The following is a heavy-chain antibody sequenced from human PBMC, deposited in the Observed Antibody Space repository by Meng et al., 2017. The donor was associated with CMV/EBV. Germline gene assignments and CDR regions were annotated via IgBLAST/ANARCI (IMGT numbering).Heavy chain of an antibody. CDR2: ISSSSSYI. J-gene: IGHJ4*02. Sequence: EVQLVASXGGLVKPGXSLRLSXAASGFTFSSYSMNWVRQAPGKGLEWVSSISSSSSYIYYADSVKGRFTISRDNAKNSLYLQMNSLRAEDTAVYYCARDRVVMATINYFDYWGQGTLVTVSS. V-gene: IGHV3-21*01. D-gene: IGHD5-24*01. CDR1: GFTFSSYS. CDR3: ARDRVVMATINYFDY.